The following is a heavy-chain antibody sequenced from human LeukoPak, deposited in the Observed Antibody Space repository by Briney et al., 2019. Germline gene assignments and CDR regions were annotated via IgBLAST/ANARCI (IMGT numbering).Heavy chain of an antibody. Sequence: GGSLRLSCAASGFTFSSYEMNWVRQAPGKGLEWVSVIYSGGSTYYADSVKGRFTISRDNSKNTLYLQMNSLRAEDTAVYYCARLTSGYYYDYYYYMDVWGKGTTVTISS. D-gene: IGHD3-22*01. CDR3: ARLTSGYYYDYYYYMDV. CDR2: IYSGGST. V-gene: IGHV3-53*01. J-gene: IGHJ6*03. CDR1: GFTFSSYE.